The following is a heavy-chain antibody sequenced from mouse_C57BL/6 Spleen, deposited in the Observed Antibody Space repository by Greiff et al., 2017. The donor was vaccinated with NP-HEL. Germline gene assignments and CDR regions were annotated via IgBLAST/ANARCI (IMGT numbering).Heavy chain of an antibody. J-gene: IGHJ3*01. CDR2: INPSSGYT. CDR3: AKDSSGFPAWFAY. V-gene: IGHV1-7*01. Sequence: QVQLQQSGAELAKPGASVKLSCKASRYTFTSYWMHWVKQRPGQGLEWIGYINPSSGYTKYNQKFKYKATLTADKSSSTAYMQLSSLTYEDSAVYYCAKDSSGFPAWFAYWGQGTLVTVSA. D-gene: IGHD3-2*02. CDR1: RYTFTSYW.